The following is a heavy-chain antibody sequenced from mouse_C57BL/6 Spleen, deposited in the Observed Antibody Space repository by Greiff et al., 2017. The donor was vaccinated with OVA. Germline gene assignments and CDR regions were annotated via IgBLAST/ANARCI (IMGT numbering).Heavy chain of an antibody. V-gene: IGHV1-80*01. CDR3: ARGGYGSSFHLDY. J-gene: IGHJ2*01. CDR1: GYAFSSYW. D-gene: IGHD1-1*01. Sequence: QVQLQQSGAELVKPGASVKISCKASGYAFSSYWMNWVKQRPGEGLEWIGQIYPGDGDTNYNGKFKGKATLTADKSSSTAYMQLSSLTSEDSAVYFCARGGYGSSFHLDYWGQGTTLTVSS. CDR2: IYPGDGDT.